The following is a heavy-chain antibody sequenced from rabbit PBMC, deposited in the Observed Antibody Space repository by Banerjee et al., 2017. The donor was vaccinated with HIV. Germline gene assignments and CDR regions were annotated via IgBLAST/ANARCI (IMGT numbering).Heavy chain of an antibody. V-gene: IGHV1S45*01. J-gene: IGHJ4*01. CDR3: ARDLAGVIGWNFDL. Sequence: QEQLVESGGDLVKPGASLTLTCTASGLDFSSSDWICWVRQAPGKGLEWIASIYTGSSGSTYYASWAKGPFTISKTSSTTVTLQMTSLTAADTATYFCARDLAGVIGWNFDLWGQGTLVTVS. CDR2: IYTGSSGST. D-gene: IGHD4-1*01. CDR1: GLDFSSSDW.